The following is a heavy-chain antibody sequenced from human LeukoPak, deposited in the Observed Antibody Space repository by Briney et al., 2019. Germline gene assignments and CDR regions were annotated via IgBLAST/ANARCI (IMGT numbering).Heavy chain of an antibody. J-gene: IGHJ6*02. V-gene: IGHV1-69*13. CDR2: IIPISGTA. Sequence: ASVKVSCKASGGTFSSYAISWVRQAPGQGLEWMGGIIPISGTANYAQKFQGRVTITADESTSTAYMELSSLRSEDTAVYYCASPLEYQLLSYYYGMDVWGQGTTVTVSS. CDR1: GGTFSSYA. D-gene: IGHD2-2*01. CDR3: ASPLEYQLLSYYYGMDV.